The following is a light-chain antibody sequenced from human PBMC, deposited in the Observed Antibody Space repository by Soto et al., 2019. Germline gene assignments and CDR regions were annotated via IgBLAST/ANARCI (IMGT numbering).Light chain of an antibody. V-gene: IGLV2-14*01. CDR3: NSYTSSSTYV. Sequence: QSALTQPASVSGSPGQSITISCTGTSSDVGGYNYVSWYQQHPGKAPKLMIYEVNNRPSGVSHRFSGSKSGNTASLTISGLQAEDEADYYCNSYTSSSTYVFGTGTKVTAL. CDR1: SSDVGGYNY. CDR2: EVN. J-gene: IGLJ1*01.